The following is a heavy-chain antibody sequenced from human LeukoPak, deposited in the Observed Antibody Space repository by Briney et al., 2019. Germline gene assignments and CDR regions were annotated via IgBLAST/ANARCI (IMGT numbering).Heavy chain of an antibody. CDR3: AKGGGSLLWFGETAFDI. CDR1: GFTFSSYE. V-gene: IGHV3-48*03. D-gene: IGHD3-10*01. Sequence: GGSLRLSCAASGFTFSSYEMNWVRQAPGKGLEWVSYISSSGSTIYYADSVKGRFTISRDNAKNSLYLQMNSLRAEDMALYYCAKGGGSLLWFGETAFDIWGQGTMVTVSS. CDR2: ISSSGSTI. J-gene: IGHJ3*02.